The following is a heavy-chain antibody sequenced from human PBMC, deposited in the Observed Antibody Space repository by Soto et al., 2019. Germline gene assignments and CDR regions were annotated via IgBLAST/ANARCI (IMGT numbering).Heavy chain of an antibody. Sequence: GGSLRLSCAASGFTFSSYAMSWVRQAPGKGLEWVSAISGSGGSKYNADFVKGRFTITRDNSKNTRYLQMNSRGAEDTAVYYCAKGRYSSSWFEWGQGTLVTVSS. V-gene: IGHV3-23*01. J-gene: IGHJ4*02. CDR2: ISGSGGSK. CDR1: GFTFSSYA. D-gene: IGHD6-13*01. CDR3: AKGRYSSSWFE.